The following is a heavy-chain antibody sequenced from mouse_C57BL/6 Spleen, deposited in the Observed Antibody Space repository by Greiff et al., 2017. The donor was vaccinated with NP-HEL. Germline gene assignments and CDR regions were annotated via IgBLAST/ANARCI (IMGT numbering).Heavy chain of an antibody. D-gene: IGHD1-1*01. CDR3: ARRGYGSSRDWFAY. Sequence: QVQLQQPGAELVKPGASVKMSCKASGYTFTSYWITWVKQRPGQGLEWIGDIYPGGGGTNYNEKFKSKATLTVDTSSSTAYMQLSSLTSEDAAVYYCARRGYGSSRDWFAYWGQGTLVTVSA. CDR1: GYTFTSYW. V-gene: IGHV1-55*01. J-gene: IGHJ3*01. CDR2: IYPGGGGT.